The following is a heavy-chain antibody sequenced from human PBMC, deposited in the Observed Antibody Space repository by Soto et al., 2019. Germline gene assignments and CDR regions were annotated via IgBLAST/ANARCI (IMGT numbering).Heavy chain of an antibody. CDR3: ARDLGYSSSWDRNLRDRYGMDV. J-gene: IGHJ6*02. Sequence: SETLSLTCTVSGGSISSGGYYWSWIRQHPGKGLEWIGYIYYSGSTYYNPSLKSRVTISVDTSKNQFSLKLSSVTAADTAVYYCARDLGYSSSWDRNLRDRYGMDVCGQGTTVTVSS. D-gene: IGHD6-13*01. V-gene: IGHV4-31*03. CDR1: GGSISSGGYY. CDR2: IYYSGST.